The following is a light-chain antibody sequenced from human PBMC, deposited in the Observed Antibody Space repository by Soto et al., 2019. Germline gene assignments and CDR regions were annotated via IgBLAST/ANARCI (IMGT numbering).Light chain of an antibody. Sequence: EIVLTQSPGTLTLSPGESAALSCRASQTISNNYLVWYRQKPGQAPRLLIYAVSSRAAGIPDRFSGSGSGTDFALTIARLEPEDSAVYYFQQHSNSPWTFVQGTRVEI. CDR1: QTISNNY. CDR3: QQHSNSPWT. V-gene: IGKV3-20*01. J-gene: IGKJ1*01. CDR2: AVS.